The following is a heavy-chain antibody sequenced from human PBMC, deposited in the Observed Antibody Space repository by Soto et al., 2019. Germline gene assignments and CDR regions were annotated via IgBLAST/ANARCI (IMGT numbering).Heavy chain of an antibody. CDR1: GGSISSGDYY. Sequence: SETVSLTCTVSGGSISSGDYYWSWIRQPPGKGLEWIGYIYYSGSTYYNPSLKSRVTISVDTSKNQFSLKLSSVTAADTAVYYCASYYYDSSGYLPDWGQGILVTVSS. D-gene: IGHD3-22*01. J-gene: IGHJ4*02. CDR2: IYYSGST. CDR3: ASYYYDSSGYLPD. V-gene: IGHV4-30-4*01.